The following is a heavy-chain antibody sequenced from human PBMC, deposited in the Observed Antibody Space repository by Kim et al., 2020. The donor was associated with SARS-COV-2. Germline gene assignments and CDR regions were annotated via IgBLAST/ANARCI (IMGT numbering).Heavy chain of an antibody. D-gene: IGHD3-10*01. CDR3: ARDFWFGESEDYFDY. J-gene: IGHJ4*02. CDR2: INTNTGNP. CDR1: GYTFTSYA. Sequence: ASVKVSCKASGYTFTSYAMNWVRQAPGQGLEWMGWINTNTGNPTYAQGFTGRFVFSLDTSVSTAYLQISSLKAEDTAVYYCARDFWFGESEDYFDYWGQGTLVTVSS. V-gene: IGHV7-4-1*02.